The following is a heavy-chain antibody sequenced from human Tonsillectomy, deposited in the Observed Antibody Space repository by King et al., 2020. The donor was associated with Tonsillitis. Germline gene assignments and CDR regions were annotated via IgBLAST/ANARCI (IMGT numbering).Heavy chain of an antibody. CDR3: ARSRFGYYMDV. CDR1: GASISSFY. CDR2: IYYSGST. J-gene: IGHJ6*03. D-gene: IGHD3-10*01. V-gene: IGHV4-59*01. Sequence: VQLQESGPGLVKPSETLSLTCTVSGASISSFYWSWIRQPPGKGLEWIGYIYYSGSTNYNPSLESRVTISVDTSKNQFSLKLSSVTAADTAVYYCARSRFGYYMDVWGKGXTVTVSX.